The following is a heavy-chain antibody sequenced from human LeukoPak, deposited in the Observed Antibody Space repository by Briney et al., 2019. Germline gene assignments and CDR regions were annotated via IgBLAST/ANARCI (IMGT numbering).Heavy chain of an antibody. CDR1: GDSVSSKSVA. Sequence: SQTLSLTCAISGDSVSSKSVAWDWIRQSPSRGLQWLGRTYYRSKWHTDYAVSMKSRITINPDTSKNQFSLQLNSVTPEDTAVYYCAGGGGDGFDYWGQGTLVTVSS. CDR2: TYYRSKWHT. CDR3: AGGGGDGFDY. D-gene: IGHD3-16*01. J-gene: IGHJ4*02. V-gene: IGHV6-1*01.